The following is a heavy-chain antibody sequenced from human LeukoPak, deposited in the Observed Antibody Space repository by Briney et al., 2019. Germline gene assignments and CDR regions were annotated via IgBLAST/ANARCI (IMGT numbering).Heavy chain of an antibody. CDR1: GGSFSGYY. CDR2: INHSGST. J-gene: IGHJ6*02. Sequence: SATLSLTCAVYGGSFSGYYWSWIRQPPGKGLEWIGEINHSGSTNYNPSLKSRVTISVDTSKNQFSLKLSSVTAADTAVYYCARGRPYYDILTGYSIGYGMDVWGQGTTVTVSS. CDR3: ARGRPYYDILTGYSIGYGMDV. D-gene: IGHD3-9*01. V-gene: IGHV4-34*01.